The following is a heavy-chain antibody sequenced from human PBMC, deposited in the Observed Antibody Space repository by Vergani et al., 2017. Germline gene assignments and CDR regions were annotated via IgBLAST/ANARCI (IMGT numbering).Heavy chain of an antibody. D-gene: IGHD2-15*01. CDR2: IVVGSGNT. CDR1: GFTFTSSA. CDR3: AREGDIVVVVADVGAFDI. J-gene: IGHJ3*02. Sequence: QLVQSGAEVKKPGSSVKVSCKASGFTFTSSAMQWVRQARGQRLEWIGWIVVGSGNTNYAQKFQERVTITRDMSTSTAYMELSSLRSEDTAVYYCAREGDIVVVVADVGAFDIWGQGTMVTVSS. V-gene: IGHV1-58*02.